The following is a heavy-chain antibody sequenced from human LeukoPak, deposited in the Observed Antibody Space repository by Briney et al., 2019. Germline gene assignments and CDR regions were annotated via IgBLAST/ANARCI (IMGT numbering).Heavy chain of an antibody. V-gene: IGHV3-53*01. CDR2: IYSGGST. Sequence: GGSLRLSCAASGFTVSSNYMSWVRQAPGKGLEWVSVIYSGGSTYYADSVKGRFTISRDNSKNTLYLQMNSLRAEDTAVYYCARVTMVRGVSSDAFDIWGQGTMVTVSS. CDR1: GFTVSSNY. J-gene: IGHJ3*02. D-gene: IGHD3-10*01. CDR3: ARVTMVRGVSSDAFDI.